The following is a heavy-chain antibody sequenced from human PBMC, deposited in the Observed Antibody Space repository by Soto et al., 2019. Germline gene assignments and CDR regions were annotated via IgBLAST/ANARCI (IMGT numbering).Heavy chain of an antibody. CDR3: ARDRHWEQWLGPHDAFHM. D-gene: IGHD6-19*01. CDR1: GFTFSVYS. CDR2: IGGGGI. V-gene: IGHV3-48*02. Sequence: EMQLVESGGGLVQPGGSLRLSCAASGFTFSVYSMSWVRQAPGKGLEWVAYIGGGGIHYADSVKGRFVISRDDAKSSLCLQMNSLRDENTAVYFCARDRHWEQWLGPHDAFHMWGQGTMVTVSS. J-gene: IGHJ3*02.